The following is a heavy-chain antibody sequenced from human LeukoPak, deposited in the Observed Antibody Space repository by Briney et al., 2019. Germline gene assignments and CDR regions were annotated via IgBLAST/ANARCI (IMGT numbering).Heavy chain of an antibody. CDR3: AKDQTSSTRGGYFDY. D-gene: IGHD2-2*01. J-gene: IGHJ4*02. V-gene: IGHV3-23*01. CDR2: ISGSGGST. CDR1: GFTFSSYA. Sequence: TGGSLRLPCAASGFTFSSYAMSWVRQAPGKGLEWVSAISGSGGSTYYADSVKGRFTISRDNSKNTLYLQMNSLRAEDTAVYYCAKDQTSSTRGGYFDYWGQGTLVTVSS.